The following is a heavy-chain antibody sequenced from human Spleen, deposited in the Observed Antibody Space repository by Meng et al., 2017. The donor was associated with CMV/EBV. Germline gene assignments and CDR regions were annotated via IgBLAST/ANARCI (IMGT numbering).Heavy chain of an antibody. J-gene: IGHJ5*02. Sequence: SGDSYWSWVRQHPGKGLEWIGYIYYSGSTYYNPSLKSRVSLSVETSKNQFSLKLTSVTAADTAAYYCARGRYYDFWSGYYPTAFDPWGQGTLVTVSS. D-gene: IGHD3-3*01. CDR3: ARGRYYDFWSGYYPTAFDP. V-gene: IGHV4-30-4*06. CDR2: IYYSGST. CDR1: SGDSY.